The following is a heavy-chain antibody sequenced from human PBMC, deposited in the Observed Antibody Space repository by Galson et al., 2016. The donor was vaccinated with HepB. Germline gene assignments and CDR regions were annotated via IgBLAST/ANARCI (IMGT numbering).Heavy chain of an antibody. CDR3: AREERFLEWTNYFDP. V-gene: IGHV1-69*04. J-gene: IGHJ5*02. CDR2: SIPVVGVT. Sequence: SVKVSCKASGGNFSRFAITWVRQAPGQGLEWMGRSIPVVGVTNYAQKFQGRVMITADESTNTVYMELSSLRSEDTAVYYCAREERFLEWTNYFDPWGQGTLVTVSS. CDR1: GGNFSRFA. D-gene: IGHD3-3*01.